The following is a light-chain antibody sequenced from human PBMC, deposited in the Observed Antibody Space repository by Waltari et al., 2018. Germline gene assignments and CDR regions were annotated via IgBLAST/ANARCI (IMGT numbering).Light chain of an antibody. CDR3: QQRSTWYT. J-gene: IGKJ2*01. CDR1: QSVNNY. CDR2: DAS. Sequence: EIVLPQSPATLSLSPGARATLSCRASQSVNNYLAWYQQKPGQAPRLLIYDASNSATGIPARFSGSGSGTDFTLTITSLEPEDFAVYYCQQRSTWYTFGQGTKLEIK. V-gene: IGKV3-11*01.